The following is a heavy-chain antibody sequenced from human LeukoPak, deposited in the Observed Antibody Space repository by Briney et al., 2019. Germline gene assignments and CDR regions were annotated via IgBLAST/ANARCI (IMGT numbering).Heavy chain of an antibody. CDR1: GFTFSSYA. D-gene: IGHD1-26*01. J-gene: IGHJ4*02. CDR2: ISYDGSNK. Sequence: PGRSLRLSCAASGFTFSSYAMHWVRQAPGKGLEWVAVISYDGSNKYYADSVKGRFTISRDNSKNTLYLQMNSLRAEDTAVYYCARWAVGATFDYWGQGTLVTVSS. V-gene: IGHV3-30*04. CDR3: ARWAVGATFDY.